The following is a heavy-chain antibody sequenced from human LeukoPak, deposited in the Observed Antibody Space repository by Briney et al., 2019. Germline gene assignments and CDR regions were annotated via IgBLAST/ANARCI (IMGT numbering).Heavy chain of an antibody. D-gene: IGHD2-2*01. V-gene: IGHV1-69*04. CDR2: IIPIFGIA. Sequence: ASVKVSCKASGGTFSSYVISWVRQAPGQGLEWMGRIIPIFGIANYAQKFQGRVTITADKSTSTAYMELSSLRSEDTAVYYCARPTSPWDACYYYYGMDVWGQGTTVTVSS. J-gene: IGHJ6*02. CDR3: ARPTSPWDACYYYYGMDV. CDR1: GGTFSSYV.